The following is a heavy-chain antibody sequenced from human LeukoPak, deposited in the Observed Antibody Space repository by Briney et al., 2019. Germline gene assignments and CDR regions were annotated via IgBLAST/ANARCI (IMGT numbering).Heavy chain of an antibody. CDR3: ARDHSLGYCSSGSCYRYFDY. V-gene: IGHV1-8*01. D-gene: IGHD2-15*01. J-gene: IGHJ4*02. CDR1: GYTFSSYD. Sequence: GASVKVSCKASGYTFSSYDINWVRQAPGQGLEWMGWMNPNSGNADYAQRFQGRFIMTMDTSGSTAYMELSSLQSEDTAVYYCARDHSLGYCSSGSCYRYFDYWGQGTLVTVSS. CDR2: MNPNSGNA.